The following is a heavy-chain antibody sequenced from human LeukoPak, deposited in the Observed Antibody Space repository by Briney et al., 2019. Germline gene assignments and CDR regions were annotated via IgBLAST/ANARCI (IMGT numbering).Heavy chain of an antibody. D-gene: IGHD5-18*01. CDR1: GGTFSNHA. J-gene: IGHJ4*02. Sequence: KVSCKASGGTFSNHAINWVRQAPGQGLEWMGGITPIFGTANYLQNFQGRVTITADESTSTVYMELSRLRFQDTAIYYCARASSDDTAMATPFAYWGQGTLVTVSS. CDR2: ITPIFGTA. V-gene: IGHV1-69*01. CDR3: ARASSDDTAMATPFAY.